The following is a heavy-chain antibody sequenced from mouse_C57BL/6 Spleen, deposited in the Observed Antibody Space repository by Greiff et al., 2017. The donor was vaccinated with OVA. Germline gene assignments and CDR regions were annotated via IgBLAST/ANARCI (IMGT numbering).Heavy chain of an antibody. Sequence: EVQLQESGPGMVKPSQSLSLTCTVTGYSITSGYDWHWIRHFPGNKLEWMGYISYSGSTNYNPSLKSRISITHDTSKNHFFLKLNSVTTEDTATYYCAREGPTVVGFGYFDVWGTGTTVTVSS. J-gene: IGHJ1*03. D-gene: IGHD1-1*01. CDR2: ISYSGST. CDR3: AREGPTVVGFGYFDV. V-gene: IGHV3-1*01. CDR1: GYSITSGYD.